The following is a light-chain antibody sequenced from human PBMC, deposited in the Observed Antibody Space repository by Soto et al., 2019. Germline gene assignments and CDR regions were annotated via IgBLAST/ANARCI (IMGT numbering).Light chain of an antibody. V-gene: IGLV2-23*02. CDR3: CSSGGSPTYV. CDR1: SSNVGSYKL. Sequence: QSALTQPRSVSGSPGQSVTIPCTGTSSNVGSYKLVSWYQQHPGKAPKLMIFEVNKRPSGVSNRFSGSKSGNTASLTISGLKVEDEADYYCCSSGGSPTYVFGTGTKVTVL. J-gene: IGLJ1*01. CDR2: EVN.